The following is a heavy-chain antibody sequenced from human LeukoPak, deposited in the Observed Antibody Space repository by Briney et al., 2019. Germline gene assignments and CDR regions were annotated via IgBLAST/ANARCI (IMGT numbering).Heavy chain of an antibody. CDR3: VREHDWGDFDY. CDR2: ISYRGTT. CDR1: GGSATTGRYY. V-gene: IGHV4-61*01. Sequence: PSETLSLTCTVSGGSATTGRYYWSWIRQSPGEGLEWIGYISYRGTTNYNPSLKSRITISVDTSKNQFSLKVISVTAADTAVYYCVREHDWGDFDYWGQGTLVTVSS. J-gene: IGHJ4*02. D-gene: IGHD3-9*01.